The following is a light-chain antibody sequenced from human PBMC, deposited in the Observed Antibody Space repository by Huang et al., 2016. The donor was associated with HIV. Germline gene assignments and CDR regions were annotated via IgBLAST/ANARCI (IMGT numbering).Light chain of an antibody. Sequence: DIVMTQSPDSMAVSLGERATINCKSSQNVVYNSNRMHYVAWFQQKPGQPPKLLIHWASVRASGVPDRFSGGGSGTDFTLTINNLQAADVAIYYCQQYLTTPWTFGQGTRLEI. CDR3: QQYLTTPWT. CDR2: WAS. CDR1: QNVVYNSNRMHY. J-gene: IGKJ1*01. V-gene: IGKV4-1*01.